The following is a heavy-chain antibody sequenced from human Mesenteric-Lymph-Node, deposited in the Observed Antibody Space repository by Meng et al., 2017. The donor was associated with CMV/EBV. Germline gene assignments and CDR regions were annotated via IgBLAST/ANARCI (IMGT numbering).Heavy chain of an antibody. D-gene: IGHD3-3*01. Sequence: ASVKVSCKASGYTFRSYGISWVRQAPGQGLEWMGWISTYNGNTNYAQKLQGRVTMTTGTSTSTAYMELRSLRSDDTAVYYCARTLWSGYYDWWFDPWGQGTLVTVSS. V-gene: IGHV1-18*01. CDR1: GYTFRSYG. CDR2: ISTYNGNT. CDR3: ARTLWSGYYDWWFDP. J-gene: IGHJ5*02.